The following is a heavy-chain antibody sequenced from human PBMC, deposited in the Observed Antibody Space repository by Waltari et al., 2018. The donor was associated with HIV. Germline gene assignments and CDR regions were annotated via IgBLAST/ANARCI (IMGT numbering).Heavy chain of an antibody. D-gene: IGHD3-10*01. CDR1: GYTFSAYT. Sequence: VQLVQSGAEMRKPGASVKVSCRASGYTFSAYTISWVRQAPGQGLEWMGWISGYNGNTNYAQKFQGRVNMTTDTSTSTAHMELRSLRSDDTAVYYCARGVSIVRGVMIRGHMDVWGQRTTVTVSS. V-gene: IGHV1-18*01. J-gene: IGHJ6*02. CDR3: ARGVSIVRGVMIRGHMDV. CDR2: ISGYNGNT.